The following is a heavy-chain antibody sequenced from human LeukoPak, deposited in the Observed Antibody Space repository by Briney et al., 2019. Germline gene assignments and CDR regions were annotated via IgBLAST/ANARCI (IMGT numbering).Heavy chain of an antibody. CDR3: TRDLTISGPIGY. V-gene: IGHV1-2*06. CDR2: IDPHSGGT. CDR1: GYTFTDYA. J-gene: IGHJ4*02. D-gene: IGHD3-9*01. Sequence: ASVKVSCKASGYTFTDYAIHWVRQAPGQGLEWMGRIDPHSGGTNYAQKFQGRVTLTRDASISTAYMELSRLGSDDTAFYYCTRDLTISGPIGYWGQETLVTVSS.